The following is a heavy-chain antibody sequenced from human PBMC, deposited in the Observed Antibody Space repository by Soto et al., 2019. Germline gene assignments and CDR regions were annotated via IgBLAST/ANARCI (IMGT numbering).Heavy chain of an antibody. D-gene: IGHD2-15*01. V-gene: IGHV3-30*18. CDR1: GFIFSSYG. CDR3: AKETYSGPLDY. CDR2: ISYDGSNK. J-gene: IGHJ4*02. Sequence: QVQLVESGGGVVQPGRSLRLSCAASGFIFSSYGIHWVRQAPGKGLEWVAVISYDGSNKYYADSVKGRFTISRDNSKNTLYLQMNSLRAEDTVVYYCAKETYSGPLDYWGQGTLVTVSS.